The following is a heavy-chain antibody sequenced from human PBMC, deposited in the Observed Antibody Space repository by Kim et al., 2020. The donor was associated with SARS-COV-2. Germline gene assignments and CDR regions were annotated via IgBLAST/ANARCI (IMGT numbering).Heavy chain of an antibody. CDR2: INHSGST. Sequence: SETLSLTCAVYGGSFSGYYWSWIRQPPGKGLEWIGEINHSGSTNYNPSLKSRVTISVDTSKNQFSLKLSSVTAADTAVYYCARACGNYGDYEELGWFDP. J-gene: IGHJ5*02. CDR1: GGSFSGYY. CDR3: ARACGNYGDYEELGWFDP. V-gene: IGHV4-34*01. D-gene: IGHD4-17*01.